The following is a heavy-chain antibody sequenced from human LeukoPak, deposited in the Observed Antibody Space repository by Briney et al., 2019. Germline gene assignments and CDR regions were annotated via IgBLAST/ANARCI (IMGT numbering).Heavy chain of an antibody. V-gene: IGHV3-23*01. CDR2: ITGSGDRT. J-gene: IGHJ4*02. D-gene: IGHD1-14*01. CDR1: GFTVSSNY. CDR3: ASRPRADMGPLDF. Sequence: QPGGSLRLSCAASGFTVSSNYMSWVRQAPGKGLEWVSSITGSGDRTYYADSVKGRFTISRDNSKNTLYLQMNSLRADETAVYYCASRPRADMGPLDFWGQGTLVTVSS.